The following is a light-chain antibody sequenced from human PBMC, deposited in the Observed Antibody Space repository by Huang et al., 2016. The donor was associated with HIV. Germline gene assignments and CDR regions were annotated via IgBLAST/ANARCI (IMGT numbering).Light chain of an antibody. J-gene: IGKJ2*01. CDR1: QSVLYSSKNKNF. V-gene: IGKV4-1*01. Sequence: DIVMTQSPDSLAVSLGERATINCKSSQSVLYSSKNKNFLAWYQQKVGQLPKLLIYWASARESGVPDRFSGSGSGTHFSLTVSSLQAEDVAIYYCQQYFTSPPTFGQGTKLEIK. CDR3: QQYFTSPPT. CDR2: WAS.